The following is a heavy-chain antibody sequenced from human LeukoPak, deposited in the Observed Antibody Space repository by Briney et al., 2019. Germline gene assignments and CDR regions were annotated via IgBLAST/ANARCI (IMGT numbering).Heavy chain of an antibody. CDR2: IYDSGST. D-gene: IGHD2/OR15-2a*01. Sequence: SETLSLTCSVSGGSITNLYWTWIRQPPGKGLEWIGDIYDSGSTRYNTSLESRVTISVDTSKNQFSLKLSSVTAADTAVYYCAKGGSTNFYYGDVWGQGTTVTVSS. CDR3: AKGGSTNFYYGDV. J-gene: IGHJ6*02. CDR1: GGSITNLY. V-gene: IGHV4-59*01.